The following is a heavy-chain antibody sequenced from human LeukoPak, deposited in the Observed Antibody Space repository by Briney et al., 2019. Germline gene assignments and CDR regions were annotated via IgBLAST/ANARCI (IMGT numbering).Heavy chain of an antibody. D-gene: IGHD1-20*01. Sequence: GGSLRLSCAASGFTFSDYNMRWIRQAPGKGLEWVSSISRSGSTKYYADSVKGRFTISRDNAKNSVYLQMNSLRAEDTAVYYCARAATYNWNDVNYWGQGTLVTVSS. J-gene: IGHJ4*02. CDR1: GFTFSDYN. V-gene: IGHV3-11*01. CDR2: ISRSGSTK. CDR3: ARAATYNWNDVNY.